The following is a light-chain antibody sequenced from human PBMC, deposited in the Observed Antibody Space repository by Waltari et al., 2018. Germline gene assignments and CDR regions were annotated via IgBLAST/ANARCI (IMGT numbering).Light chain of an antibody. V-gene: IGKV3-20*01. CDR3: QHYVNLPVT. CDR1: QSVSRS. CDR2: AAS. J-gene: IGKJ1*01. Sequence: EIVLTQSPGTLSLSPGERATLSCRASQSVSRSLAWYQQKPGQAPRLRIYAASTRATGVPDRFSGSGSGTEFSLTISRLDPEDFAVYYCQHYVNLPVTFGQGTKVEI.